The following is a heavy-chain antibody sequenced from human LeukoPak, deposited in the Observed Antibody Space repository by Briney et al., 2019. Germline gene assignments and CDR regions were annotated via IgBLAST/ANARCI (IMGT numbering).Heavy chain of an antibody. CDR3: ARDSEVVVVAATYDY. J-gene: IGHJ4*02. CDR2: IWYDGSNK. Sequence: GGSLRLSCAASGFTFSSYGMHWVRQAPGKGLEWVAVIWYDGSNKYYADSVKGRFTISRDNSKNTLYLQMNSLRAEDTAVYYCARDSEVVVVAATYDYWGQGTLVTVSS. CDR1: GFTFSSYG. V-gene: IGHV3-33*01. D-gene: IGHD2-15*01.